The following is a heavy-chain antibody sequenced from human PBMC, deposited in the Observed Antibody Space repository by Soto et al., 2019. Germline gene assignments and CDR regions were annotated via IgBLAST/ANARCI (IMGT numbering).Heavy chain of an antibody. D-gene: IGHD3-3*01. Sequence: GGSLRLSCAASGFTFSSYGMHWVRQAPGKGLEWVAVISYDGSNKYYADSVKGRFTISRDNSKNTLYLQMNSLRAEDTAVYYCASPFLDFWSGYYTYGMDVWGQGTTVTVSS. CDR2: ISYDGSNK. CDR1: GFTFSSYG. J-gene: IGHJ6*02. CDR3: ASPFLDFWSGYYTYGMDV. V-gene: IGHV3-30*03.